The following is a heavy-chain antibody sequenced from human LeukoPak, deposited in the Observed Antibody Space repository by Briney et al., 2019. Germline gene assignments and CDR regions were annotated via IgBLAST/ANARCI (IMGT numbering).Heavy chain of an antibody. CDR3: ASLNSYGYGYYFDY. Sequence: ASVKVSCKASGYTFTGYYMHWVRQAPGQGLEWMGRINPNSGGTNYAQKFQGRVTITRDTSISTAYMELSRLRSDATAVYYCASLNSYGYGYYFDYWGQGTLVTVSS. D-gene: IGHD5-18*01. CDR2: INPNSGGT. J-gene: IGHJ4*02. V-gene: IGHV1-2*06. CDR1: GYTFTGYY.